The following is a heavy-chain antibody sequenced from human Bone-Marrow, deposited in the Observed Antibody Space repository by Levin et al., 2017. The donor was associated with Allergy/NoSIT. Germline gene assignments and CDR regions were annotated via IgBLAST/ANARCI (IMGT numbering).Heavy chain of an antibody. CDR2: INPNSGGT. D-gene: IGHD1-26*01. J-gene: IGHJ3*02. CDR3: AREWELLERRAFDI. CDR1: GYTFTGYY. V-gene: IGHV1-2*02. Sequence: ASVKVSCKASGYTFTGYYMHWVRQAPGQRLEWMGWINPNSGGTNYAQKFQGRVTMTRDTSISTAYMELSRLRSDDTAVYYCAREWELLERRAFDIWGQGTMVTVSS.